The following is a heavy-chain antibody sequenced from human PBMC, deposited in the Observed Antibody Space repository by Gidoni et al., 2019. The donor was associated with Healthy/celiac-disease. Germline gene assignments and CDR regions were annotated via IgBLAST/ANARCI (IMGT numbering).Heavy chain of an antibody. D-gene: IGHD2-2*02. Sequence: QVQLQESGPGLVKPSETLSLPCTVSGGSVSSGSYYWSWIRQPPGKGLEWIGYIYYSGSTNYNPSLKSRVTISVDTSKNQFSLKLSSVTAADTAVYYCASYYLGYCSSTSCDNDAFDIWGQGTMVTVSS. J-gene: IGHJ3*02. CDR2: IYYSGST. V-gene: IGHV4-61*01. CDR1: GGSVSSGSYY. CDR3: ASYYLGYCSSTSCDNDAFDI.